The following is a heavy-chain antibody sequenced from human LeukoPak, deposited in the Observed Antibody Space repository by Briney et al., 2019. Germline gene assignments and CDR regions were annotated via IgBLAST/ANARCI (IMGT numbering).Heavy chain of an antibody. CDR2: ISWNSGSI. CDR1: GFTFDDYA. Sequence: GRSLRLFCAASGFTFDDYAMHGVPQAPVKGLEWFSGISWNSGSIGYADSVKGRFTISRDNAKNSLYLQMNSLRAEDTALYYCAKGQGFPDPIDYWGQGTLVTVSS. V-gene: IGHV3-9*01. CDR3: AKGQGFPDPIDY. J-gene: IGHJ4*02.